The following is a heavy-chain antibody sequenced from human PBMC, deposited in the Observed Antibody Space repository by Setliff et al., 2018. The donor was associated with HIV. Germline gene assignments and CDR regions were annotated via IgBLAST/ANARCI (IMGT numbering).Heavy chain of an antibody. V-gene: IGHV4-31*03. Sequence: SETLSLTCTVSGGSISSGVYYWSWIRQHPGKGLEWIGYIYYSGSTDYNPSLKSRVTLSVDTSKNQFSLKLSSVTAADTAVYYCARGQWGGYFDYWGQGTLVTVSS. CDR3: ARGQWGGYFDY. CDR1: GGSISSGVYY. CDR2: IYYSGST. D-gene: IGHD6-19*01. J-gene: IGHJ4*02.